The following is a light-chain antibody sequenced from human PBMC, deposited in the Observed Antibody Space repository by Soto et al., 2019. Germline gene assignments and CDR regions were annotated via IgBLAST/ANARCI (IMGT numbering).Light chain of an antibody. CDR2: DVS. CDR3: CSYAGSYTSG. Sequence: QSALTQPRSVSGSPGQSVTISCTGPSSDIDDYNYVSWYQQHPGKAPKLMIYDVSKRPSGVPDRFSGSKSGNTASLTISGLQADDEADYYCCSYAGSYTSGFGTGTKV. CDR1: SSDIDDYNY. V-gene: IGLV2-11*01. J-gene: IGLJ1*01.